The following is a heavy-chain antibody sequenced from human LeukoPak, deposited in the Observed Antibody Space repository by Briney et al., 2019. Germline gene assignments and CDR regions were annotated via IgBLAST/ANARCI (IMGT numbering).Heavy chain of an antibody. V-gene: IGHV3-30*02. J-gene: IGHJ4*02. CDR1: GFTFSSYG. CDR2: IRYDGSNK. D-gene: IGHD2-2*01. CDR3: AKDAACSSTSCPFDY. Sequence: GGSLRLSCAASGFTFSSYGMHWVRQAPGKGLEWVAFIRYDGSNKYYADSVKGQFTISRDNSKNTLYLQMNSLRAEDTAVYYCAKDAACSSTSCPFDYWGQGTLVTVSS.